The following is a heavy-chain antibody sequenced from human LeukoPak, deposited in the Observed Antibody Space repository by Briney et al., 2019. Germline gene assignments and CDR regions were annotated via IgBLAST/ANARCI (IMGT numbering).Heavy chain of an antibody. J-gene: IGHJ4*02. Sequence: PGGSLRLSCAASELTFSRYAMSWVRQAPGKGLAWVSAISGSGGSTYYADSAKGRFTISRDNSKNTLYLQMNSLRAEDTAIYYCAKGGSGSYPLDYWGQGTLVTVSS. CDR1: ELTFSRYA. V-gene: IGHV3-23*01. CDR3: AKGGSGSYPLDY. CDR2: ISGSGGST. D-gene: IGHD3-10*01.